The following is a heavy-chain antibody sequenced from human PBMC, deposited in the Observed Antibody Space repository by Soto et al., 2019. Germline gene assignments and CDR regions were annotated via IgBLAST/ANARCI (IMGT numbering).Heavy chain of an antibody. CDR2: ISSSSSYI. J-gene: IGHJ5*02. D-gene: IGHD1-20*01. Sequence: SGGSLRLSCAASGFTFSSYSMNWVRQAPGKGLEWVSSISSSSSYIYYADSVKGRFTISRDNAKNSLYLQMNSLRAEDTAVYYCARDHGITPFDPWGQGTLVTVSS. CDR1: GFTFSSYS. V-gene: IGHV3-21*01. CDR3: ARDHGITPFDP.